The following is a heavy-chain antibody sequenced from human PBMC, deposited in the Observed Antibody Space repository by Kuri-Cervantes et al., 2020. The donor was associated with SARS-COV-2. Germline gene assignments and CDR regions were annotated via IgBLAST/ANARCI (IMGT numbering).Heavy chain of an antibody. CDR3: ARDAVVPASIGDALDV. V-gene: IGHV3-30-3*01. CDR1: GSNFRTYA. J-gene: IGHJ3*01. D-gene: IGHD2-2*02. Sequence: GESLKISCAASGSNFRTYAIHWVRQAPGKGLEWVAVISFDGINKYYADSVKGRFTISRDNSKNTLSLQMNTLTAEDTAVYYCARDAVVPASIGDALDVWGRGTMVTVSS. CDR2: ISFDGINK.